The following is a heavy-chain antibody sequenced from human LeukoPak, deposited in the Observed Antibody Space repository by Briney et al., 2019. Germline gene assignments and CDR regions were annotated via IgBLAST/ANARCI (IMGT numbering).Heavy chain of an antibody. CDR3: ARADFSPYYYYMDV. J-gene: IGHJ6*03. Sequence: GGSLRLSCAASGFTFSSYGMQWVRQVPGKGLEWVAFIRYDGSKIYYADSVKGRFTISRDNSKNMLYLQMNNLRAEDTAVYYCARADFSPYYYYMDVWGKGTTVTVSS. CDR2: IRYDGSKI. D-gene: IGHD3-3*01. V-gene: IGHV3-30*02. CDR1: GFTFSSYG.